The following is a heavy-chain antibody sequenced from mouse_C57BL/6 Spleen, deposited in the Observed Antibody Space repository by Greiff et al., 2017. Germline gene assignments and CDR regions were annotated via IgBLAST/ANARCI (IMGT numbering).Heavy chain of an antibody. Sequence: EVQGVESGAELVKPGASVKLSCTASGFNIKDYYMHWVKQRTEQGLEWIGRIDPEDGETKYAPKFQGKATITADTSSNTAYLQLSSLTSEDTAVYYCAPYYYGSRGYFDYWGQGTTLTVSS. CDR2: IDPEDGET. V-gene: IGHV14-2*01. J-gene: IGHJ2*01. D-gene: IGHD1-1*01. CDR1: GFNIKDYY. CDR3: APYYYGSRGYFDY.